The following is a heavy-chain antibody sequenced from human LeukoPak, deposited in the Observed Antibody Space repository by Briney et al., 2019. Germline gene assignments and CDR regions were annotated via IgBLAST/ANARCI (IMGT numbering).Heavy chain of an antibody. CDR3: AGGWTYDYGVVV. J-gene: IGHJ6*02. CDR1: GFTFGSYS. D-gene: IGHD3/OR15-3a*01. CDR2: ISSGSGTI. Sequence: SGGSLRLSCAASGFTFGSYSMNWVRQAPGKGLEWISYISSGSGTIYDADSVKGRFTISRDNAKNSLYLQMYSLRDEDTAVYYCAGGWTYDYGVVVWGQGTTVTVSS. V-gene: IGHV3-48*02.